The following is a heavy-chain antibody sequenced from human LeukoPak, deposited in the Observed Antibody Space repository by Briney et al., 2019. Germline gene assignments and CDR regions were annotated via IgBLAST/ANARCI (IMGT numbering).Heavy chain of an antibody. D-gene: IGHD4-11*01. CDR1: GFTFSSYS. Sequence: GGSLRLSCAASGFTFSSYSMNWVRQAPGKGLEWVSYISSSSSTIYYADSVKGRFTISRDNAKNSLYLQMNSLRAEDTAVYYCTTWSFTWEDYWGQGTLVTVSS. J-gene: IGHJ4*02. CDR2: ISSSSSTI. V-gene: IGHV3-48*04. CDR3: TTWSFTWEDY.